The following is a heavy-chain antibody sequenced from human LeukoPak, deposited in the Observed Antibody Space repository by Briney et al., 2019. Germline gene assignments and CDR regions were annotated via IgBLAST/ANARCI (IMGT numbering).Heavy chain of an antibody. Sequence: GGSLRLSCAASGFSFNMYAMSWVRQAPGKGLEWVSVVSGTGGSPYYAASVKGRFTISRDNSKNSVFLQMNSLRADDTGVYYCAKDRVGTCDYWGQGTLVTVSS. V-gene: IGHV3-23*01. CDR1: GFSFNMYA. CDR3: AKDRVGTCDY. J-gene: IGHJ4*02. D-gene: IGHD1-1*01. CDR2: VSGTGGSP.